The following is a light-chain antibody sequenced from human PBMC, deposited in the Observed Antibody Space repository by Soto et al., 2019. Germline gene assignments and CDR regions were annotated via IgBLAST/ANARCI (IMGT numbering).Light chain of an antibody. J-gene: IGLJ2*01. CDR2: LNSDGRH. V-gene: IGLV4-69*01. CDR3: QTWVNAIVV. Sequence: QAVVTQSPSASASLGASVKLTCTLSSGHSDYEIAWHQQQPEKGPRYLMKLNSDGRHNKGDGIPDRFSGSSSGAERYLTISSLQSEDEGAYYCQTWVNAIVVFGGGTKVTVL. CDR1: SGHSDYE.